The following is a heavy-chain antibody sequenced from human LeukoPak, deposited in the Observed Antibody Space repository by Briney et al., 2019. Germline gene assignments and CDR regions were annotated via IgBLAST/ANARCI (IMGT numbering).Heavy chain of an antibody. D-gene: IGHD3-10*01. CDR2: ISYSGST. J-gene: IGHJ4*02. CDR1: GGSISSYY. V-gene: IGHV4-59*01. Sequence: RPSETLSLTCTVSGGSISSYYWSRIRQPPGKGLEWIGYISYSGSTNYNPSLKSRVTISVDTSRNQFSLKLSSVTAADTAVYYCARGRLGGSGSYYNVLDYWGQGTLVTVSS. CDR3: ARGRLGGSGSYYNVLDY.